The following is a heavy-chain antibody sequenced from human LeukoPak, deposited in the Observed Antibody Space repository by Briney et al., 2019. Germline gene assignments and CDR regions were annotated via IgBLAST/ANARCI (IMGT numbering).Heavy chain of an antibody. D-gene: IGHD5-24*01. CDR1: GLILSDFD. J-gene: IGHJ4*02. CDR2: IDAGSRTT. CDR3: SRGRDGFG. V-gene: IGHV3-48*01. Sequence: GGSLRLSCTVSGLILSDFDMNWVRQVPGKGLEWVSYIDAGSRTTYYADPVKGRFTVSRDNAKNSLYLQINSLRAEDTAVYYCSRGRDGFGWGQGTLVTVSS.